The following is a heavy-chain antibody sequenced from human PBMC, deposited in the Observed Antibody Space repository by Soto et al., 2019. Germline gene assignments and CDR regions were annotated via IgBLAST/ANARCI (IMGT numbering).Heavy chain of an antibody. CDR3: ARGYCSSTSCSRGHWFDP. CDR2: IIPILGIA. V-gene: IGHV1-69*02. Sequence: QVQLVQSGAEVKKPGSSVKVSCKASGGTFSSYTISWVRQAPGQGLEWMGRIIPILGIANYAQKFQGRVTITADKSTSTAYMELSSLRSEDTALYYCARGYCSSTSCSRGHWFDPWGQGTLVSVSS. J-gene: IGHJ5*02. D-gene: IGHD2-2*01. CDR1: GGTFSSYT.